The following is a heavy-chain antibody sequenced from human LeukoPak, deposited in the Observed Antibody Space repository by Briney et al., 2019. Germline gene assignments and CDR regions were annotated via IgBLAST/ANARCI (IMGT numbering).Heavy chain of an antibody. CDR1: GFTFSNSI. CDR2: FSGNDGYT. Sequence: GGSLRLSCAGSGFTFSNSILSWVRQAPGKGLEWLSTFSGNDGYTYYADSVKGRFTTSRDNAKNTLFLQMNSLRAEDTAVYYCTRDFDFSSAIWGQGTLVTVSS. D-gene: IGHD3-3*01. V-gene: IGHV3-23*01. CDR3: TRDFDFSSAI. J-gene: IGHJ4*02.